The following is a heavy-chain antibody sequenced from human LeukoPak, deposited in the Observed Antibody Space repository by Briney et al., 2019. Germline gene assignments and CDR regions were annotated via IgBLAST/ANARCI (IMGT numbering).Heavy chain of an antibody. CDR1: GGTFSSYA. J-gene: IGHJ4*02. CDR3: ASYPPRPAQLEPHAYFDY. Sequence: GASVKVSCKASGGTFSSYAISWVRQAPGQGLEWMGGIIPIFGTANYAQKFQGRVTITTDESTSTAYMELSSLRSEDTAVYYCASYPPRPAQLEPHAYFDYWGQGTLVTVSS. CDR2: IIPIFGTA. V-gene: IGHV1-69*05. D-gene: IGHD1-1*01.